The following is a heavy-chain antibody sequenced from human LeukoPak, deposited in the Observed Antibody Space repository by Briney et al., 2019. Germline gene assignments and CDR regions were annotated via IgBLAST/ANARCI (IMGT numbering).Heavy chain of an antibody. CDR2: FYHSGST. D-gene: IGHD3-3*01. V-gene: IGHV4-59*01. J-gene: IGHJ3*02. CDR1: GGSISSDY. CDR3: ARDPGDFWSGYYHPVGLDI. Sequence: PSETLSLTCTVSGGSISSDYWSWIRQPPGKGLEWIGYFYHSGSTNYNPSLESRVTISGDTSRNQFSLKLTSVTAADTAVYYCARDPGDFWSGYYHPVGLDIWGQGTMVTVSS.